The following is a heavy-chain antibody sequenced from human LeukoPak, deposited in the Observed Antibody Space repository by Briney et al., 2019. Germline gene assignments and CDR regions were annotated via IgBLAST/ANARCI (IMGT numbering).Heavy chain of an antibody. CDR2: ISGSGGST. CDR1: GFIFSTYA. V-gene: IGHV3-23*01. D-gene: IGHD6-13*01. J-gene: IGHJ4*02. CDR3: ARVIRAAPGKGYFDY. Sequence: GGSLRLSCAPSGFIFSTYALSWVRQAPGKGLEWASSISGSGGSTYHADSVKGRFTISRDSSKNTLYLQMNSLRAGDTVIYYCARVIRAAPGKGYFDYWGQGTLGTVSS.